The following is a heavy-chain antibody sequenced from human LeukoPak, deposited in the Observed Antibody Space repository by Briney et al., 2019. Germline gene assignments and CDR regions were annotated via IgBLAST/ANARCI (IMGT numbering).Heavy chain of an antibody. CDR3: VRVLPSTG. CDR1: GYTFTVYY. J-gene: IGHJ4*02. CDR2: INPNSGDT. Sequence: ASVTVSFKASGYTFTVYYIHWVRQAPGQGLEWMGWINPNSGDTNYAQKFQGRVTMTRDTSITTAYMELTRLRSDDTAVYYCVRVLPSTGWGQGTLVTVSS. V-gene: IGHV1-2*02.